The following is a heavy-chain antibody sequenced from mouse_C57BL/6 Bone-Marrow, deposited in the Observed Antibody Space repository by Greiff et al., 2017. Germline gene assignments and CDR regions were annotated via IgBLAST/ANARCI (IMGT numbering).Heavy chain of an antibody. D-gene: IGHD2-3*01. CDR1: GFTFSSYG. Sequence: EVQRVESGGDLVKPGGSLKLSCAASGFTFSSYGMSWVRQTPDKRLEWVATISSGGSYTYYPDRVKGRFTISRDNAKNNLYLQMSSLKSEDTAMYYCASRRDDGYWAPFAYWGQGTLVTVSA. CDR3: ASRRDDGYWAPFAY. J-gene: IGHJ3*01. V-gene: IGHV5-6*01. CDR2: ISSGGSYT.